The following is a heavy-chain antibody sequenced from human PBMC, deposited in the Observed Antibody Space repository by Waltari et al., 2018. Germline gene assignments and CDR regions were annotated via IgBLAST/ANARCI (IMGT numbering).Heavy chain of an antibody. D-gene: IGHD4-17*01. CDR3: ARGLYYGDFGYYFDY. CDR2: IIPILGIA. Sequence: QVQLVQSGAEVKKPGSSVKVSCKASGGAFSSYAISWVRQAPGQGLEWMGGIIPILGIANYAQKFQGRVTITADESTSTAYMELSSLRSEDTAVYYCARGLYYGDFGYYFDYWGQGTLVTVSS. J-gene: IGHJ4*02. V-gene: IGHV1-69*04. CDR1: GGAFSSYA.